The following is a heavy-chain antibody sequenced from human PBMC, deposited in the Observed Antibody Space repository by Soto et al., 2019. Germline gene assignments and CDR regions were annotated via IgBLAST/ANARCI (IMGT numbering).Heavy chain of an antibody. D-gene: IGHD6-19*01. CDR1: GFTFSSYA. CDR3: ARDEYSSGDFDY. Sequence: QVQLVESGGGVVQPGRSLRLSCAASGFTFSSYAMHWVRQAPGKGLEWVAVISYDGSNKYYADSVKGRFTISRDNSKNTLYLQMNSLRAEDTAVYYCARDEYSSGDFDYWGQGTLVTVSS. CDR2: ISYDGSNK. J-gene: IGHJ4*02. V-gene: IGHV3-30-3*01.